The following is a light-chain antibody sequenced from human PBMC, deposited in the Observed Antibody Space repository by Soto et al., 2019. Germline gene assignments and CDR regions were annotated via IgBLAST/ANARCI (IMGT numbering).Light chain of an antibody. V-gene: IGLV1-40*01. J-gene: IGLJ2*01. CDR3: QSYDSSLCVV. CDR1: SSNIGAGYH. CDR2: DST. Sequence: QSVLTQPPSVSGAPGQRVIISCTGSSSNIGAGYHVHWYQQLPGPAPKLLIYDSTARPSGVPDRFSGSKSVTSASLAITGLQAEDEADYYCQSYDSSLCVVFGGGTKLTVL.